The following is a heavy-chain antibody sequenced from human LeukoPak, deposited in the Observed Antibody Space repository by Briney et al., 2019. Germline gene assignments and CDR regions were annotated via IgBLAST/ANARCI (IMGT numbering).Heavy chain of an antibody. J-gene: IGHJ4*02. CDR3: ATKYRSYSSGWPGNY. CDR2: FDPEDGET. CDR1: GYTLTELS. Sequence: ASVKVSRKVSGYTLTELSMHWVRQAPGKGLEWMGGFDPEDGETIYAQKFQGRVTMTEDTSTDTAYMELSSLRSEDTAVYYCATKYRSYSSGWPGNYWGQGTLVTVSS. D-gene: IGHD6-19*01. V-gene: IGHV1-24*01.